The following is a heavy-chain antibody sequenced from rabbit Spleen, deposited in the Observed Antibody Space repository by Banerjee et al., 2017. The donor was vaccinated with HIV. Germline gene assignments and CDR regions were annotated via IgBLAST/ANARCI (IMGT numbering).Heavy chain of an antibody. CDR1: GFSFSDRDV. Sequence: QSLEESGGGLVKPEGSLTLTCTASGFSFSDRDVMCWVRQAPGKGLEWIGCINTATGKDVYANWAKGRFTISTTSSTTVTLQMTSLTAADTATYFCARDAGTSFSTYGMDLWGPGTLVTVS. V-gene: IGHV1S40*01. D-gene: IGHD8-1*01. CDR2: INTATGKD. CDR3: ARDAGTSFSTYGMDL. J-gene: IGHJ6*01.